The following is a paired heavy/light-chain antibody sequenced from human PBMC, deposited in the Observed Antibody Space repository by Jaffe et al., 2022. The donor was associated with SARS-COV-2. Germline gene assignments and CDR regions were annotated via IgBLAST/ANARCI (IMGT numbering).Light chain of an antibody. CDR1: QSVSSW. CDR3: QHYSGYPPT. CDR2: KAS. Sequence: DIQMTQSPSTLSASVGDRVTITCRASQSVSSWLAWYQQKPGKAPKLLIYKASTLESGVPSRFSGSGSGTEFTLTISGLQTDDFASYICQHYSGYPPTFGGGTKVEIK. V-gene: IGKV1-5*03. J-gene: IGKJ4*01.
Heavy chain of an antibody. CDR1: GFTFSDHY. D-gene: IGHD4-4*01. CDR3: VRGPGGNSPMGSYNYYFPMDV. J-gene: IGHJ6*02. CDR2: ARNKVNSYTT. Sequence: EVQLVESGGGLVQPGGSLRLSCVASGFTFSDHYMEWVRQAPGKGLEWVGRARNKVNSYTTEYAASVNGRFTISRDDSKFSLQMNSLKTDDTAVYYCVRGPGGNSPMGSYNYYFPMDVWGQGTTVTVSS. V-gene: IGHV3-72*01.